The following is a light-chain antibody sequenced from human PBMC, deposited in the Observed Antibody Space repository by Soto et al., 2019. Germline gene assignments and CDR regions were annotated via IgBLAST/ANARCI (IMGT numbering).Light chain of an antibody. CDR3: QQLDSDPPWT. J-gene: IGKJ1*01. Sequence: IQLTQSPSSLSASVGDRVTITCRASQAISTYLAWYQQHPGRAPKLLIYLASTLESGVPSRFSGSGSGTDFTLTISSLQPDDFATYYCQQLDSDPPWTFGQGTRVEIK. CDR1: QAISTY. CDR2: LAS. V-gene: IGKV1-9*01.